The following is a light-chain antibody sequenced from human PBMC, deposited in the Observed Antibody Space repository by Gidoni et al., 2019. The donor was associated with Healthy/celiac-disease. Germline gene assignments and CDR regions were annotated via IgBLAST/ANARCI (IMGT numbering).Light chain of an antibody. CDR2: AAS. J-gene: IGKJ5*01. V-gene: IGKV1-9*01. CDR3: RQFNTSPIT. CDR1: QGISSY. Sequence: DSKWNQSPSILSASVGDRVTITCRASQGISSYLAWYQQKPGKAPDLLIYAASTLPSGVPFRFSGSGSGTEFTLTISSLQPEDFTTYYCRQFNTSPITFGQGTRLEIK.